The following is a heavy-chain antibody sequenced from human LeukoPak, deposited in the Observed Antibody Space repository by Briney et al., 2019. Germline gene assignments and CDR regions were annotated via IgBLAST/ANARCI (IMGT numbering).Heavy chain of an antibody. J-gene: IGHJ4*02. CDR2: IYWNDDK. D-gene: IGHD5-18*01. CDR3: AHRGYSYGLDYFDY. Sequence: SGPTLVKPTQTPTLTCTFSGFSLSTSGVGVGWIRQPPGKALEWLALIYWNDDKRYSPSLKSRLTITKDTSKNQVVLTMTNMDPVDTATYYCAHRGYSYGLDYFDYWGQGTLVTVSS. CDR1: GFSLSTSGVG. V-gene: IGHV2-5*01.